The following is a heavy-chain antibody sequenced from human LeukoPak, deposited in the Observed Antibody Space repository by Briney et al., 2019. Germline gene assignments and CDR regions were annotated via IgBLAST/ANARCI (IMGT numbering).Heavy chain of an antibody. CDR1: GFTFSSYS. CDR2: ISSSSSTI. CDR3: ARGGWELLMMWHY. V-gene: IGHV3-48*04. J-gene: IGHJ4*02. Sequence: HTGGSLRLSCAASGFTFSSYSMNWVRQAPGKGLEWVSYISSSSSTIYYADSVKGRFTISRDNAKNSLYLQMNSLRAEDTAVYYCARGGWELLMMWHYWGQGTLVTVSS. D-gene: IGHD1-26*01.